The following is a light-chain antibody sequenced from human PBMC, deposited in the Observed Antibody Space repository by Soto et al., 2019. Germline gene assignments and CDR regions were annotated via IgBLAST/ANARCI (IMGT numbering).Light chain of an antibody. CDR2: GAS. CDR3: QHYGSSPPQLT. CDR1: QSVSSSS. V-gene: IGKV3-20*01. J-gene: IGKJ4*01. Sequence: EIVLMQSPGTLSLSPGDRATLSCRASQSVSSSSLAWYQQKPGQATRLLIYGASSRATGIPDRFSCGGSGTDFALTISRLEPEDFAVYYCQHYGSSPPQLTFGGGAKVELK.